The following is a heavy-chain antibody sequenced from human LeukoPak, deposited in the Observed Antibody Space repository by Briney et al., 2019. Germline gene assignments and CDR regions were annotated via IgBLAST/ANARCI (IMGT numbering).Heavy chain of an antibody. V-gene: IGHV3-11*01. CDR2: ISTSGSTT. J-gene: IGHJ5*02. Sequence: PGGSLRLSCAASGFTFSDYYMSWIRQAPGKGLEWVSDISTSGSTTHYVDSVKGRFTISWDNAKNSLFLQMNSLRAEDTAVYYCARGSRSFDPWGQGTLVTVSS. CDR3: ARGSRSFDP. CDR1: GFTFSDYY.